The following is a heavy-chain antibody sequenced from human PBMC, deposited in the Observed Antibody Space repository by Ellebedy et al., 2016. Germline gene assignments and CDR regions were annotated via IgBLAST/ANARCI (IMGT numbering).Heavy chain of an antibody. CDR3: ARVSRYRGWFDP. CDR1: GGSFSGYY. J-gene: IGHJ5*02. Sequence: SETLSLTXAVYGGSFSGYYWSWIRQPPGKGLEWIGEINHSGSTNYNPSLKSRVTISVDTSKNQFSLKLSSVTAADTAVYYCARVSRYRGWFDPWGQGTLVTVSS. V-gene: IGHV4-34*01. D-gene: IGHD1-26*01. CDR2: INHSGST.